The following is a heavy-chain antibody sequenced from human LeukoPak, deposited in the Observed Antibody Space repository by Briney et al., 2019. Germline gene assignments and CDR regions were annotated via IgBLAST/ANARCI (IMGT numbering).Heavy chain of an antibody. V-gene: IGHV4-34*01. CDR1: GGSFSGYY. Sequence: SETLSLTCAVYGGSFSGYYWSWIRQPPGKGLEWIGEINHSGSTNYNPSLKSRVTISVDTSKNQFSLKLSSVTAADTAVYYCARRSDRYSSSWRYYYYYGMDVWGQGTTVTVSS. D-gene: IGHD6-13*01. CDR3: ARRSDRYSSSWRYYYYYGMDV. CDR2: INHSGST. J-gene: IGHJ6*02.